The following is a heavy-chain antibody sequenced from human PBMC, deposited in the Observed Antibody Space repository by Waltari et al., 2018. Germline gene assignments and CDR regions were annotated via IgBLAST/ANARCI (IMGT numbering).Heavy chain of an antibody. D-gene: IGHD2-2*01. V-gene: IGHV3-7*01. CDR2: INYDGIQK. CDR3: AKSRGFEY. Sequence: DVQLVESGGGLVQPGGSLRLSCGASGFTFSRYWMSWVRQTPGKGLQWVANINYDGIQKYYVDSVKGRFTISRDNAKNSVYLQMNSLRVEDTAVYYCAKSRGFEYWGQGALITVSS. CDR1: GFTFSRYW. J-gene: IGHJ4*02.